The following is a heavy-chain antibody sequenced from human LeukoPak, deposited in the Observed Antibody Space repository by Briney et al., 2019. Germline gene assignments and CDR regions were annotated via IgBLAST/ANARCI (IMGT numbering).Heavy chain of an antibody. D-gene: IGHD1-26*01. V-gene: IGHV6-1*01. J-gene: IGHJ4*02. CDR1: GDSVSSNSVT. CDR2: TYYRSKWYN. Sequence: SQTLSLTCVISGDSVSSNSVTWNWIRQSPSRGLEWLGRTYYRSKWYNDFAISVKSRITFNADTSKNQFSLQLNSVTPEDTAVYYCARDVYGSPSDSWGQGTLVTVSS. CDR3: ARDVYGSPSDS.